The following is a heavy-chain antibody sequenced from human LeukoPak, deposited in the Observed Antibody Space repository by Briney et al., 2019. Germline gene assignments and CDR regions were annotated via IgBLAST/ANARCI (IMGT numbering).Heavy chain of an antibody. J-gene: IGHJ4*02. CDR1: GGYISRGGYY. D-gene: IGHD4-23*01. CDR3: ARVYGGNWN. V-gene: IGHV4-31*03. CDR2: IYYSGST. Sequence: RTSQTLSLTCTVSGGYISRGGYYWSWIRQHPANGLEWIGYIYYSGSTYYNPSLKSRVAISVDTSKNQFSLKLSSVTAADTAVYYCARVYGGNWNWGQGTLVTVSS.